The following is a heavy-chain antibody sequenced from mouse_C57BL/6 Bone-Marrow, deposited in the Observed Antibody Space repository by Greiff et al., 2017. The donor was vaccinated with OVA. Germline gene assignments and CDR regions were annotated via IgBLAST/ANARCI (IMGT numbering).Heavy chain of an antibody. D-gene: IGHD1-1*01. CDR1: GFSLTSYA. V-gene: IGHV2-9-1*01. CDR3: ARVRGSSYDYYAMDY. CDR2: IWTGGGT. Sequence: VMLVESGPGLVAPSQSLSITCTVSGFSLTSYAISWVRQPPGKGLEWLGVIWTGGGTNYNSALKSRLSISKDNSKSQVFLKMNSLQTDDTARYYCARVRGSSYDYYAMDYWGQGTSVTVSS. J-gene: IGHJ4*01.